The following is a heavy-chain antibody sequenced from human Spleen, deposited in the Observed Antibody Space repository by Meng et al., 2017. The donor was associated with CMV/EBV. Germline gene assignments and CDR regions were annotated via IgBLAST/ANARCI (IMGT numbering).Heavy chain of an antibody. Sequence: ASVKVSCKASGYTFTSYGISWVRQAPGQGLEWMGWISAYNGNTNYAQKLQGRVTMTTDTSTSTAYMELRSLRSDDTAVYYCARDGGEVTTAYYYGFDVWGRGTTVTVSS. CDR3: ARDGGEVTTAYYYGFDV. CDR2: ISAYNGNT. J-gene: IGHJ6*02. D-gene: IGHD4-11*01. V-gene: IGHV1-18*01. CDR1: GYTFTSYG.